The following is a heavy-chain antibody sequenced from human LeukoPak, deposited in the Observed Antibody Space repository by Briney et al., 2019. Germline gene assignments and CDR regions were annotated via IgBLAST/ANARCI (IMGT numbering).Heavy chain of an antibody. J-gene: IGHJ6*02. CDR2: IYSGGST. CDR3: ASLNYVFYYYGMDV. D-gene: IGHD1-7*01. CDR1: GFTFSSYW. Sequence: GGSLRLSCAASGFTFSSYWMSWVRQAPGKGLEWVSVIYSGGSTYYADSVKGRFTISRDNSKNTLYLQMNSLRAEDTAVYYCASLNYVFYYYGMDVWGQGTTVTVSS. V-gene: IGHV3-53*01.